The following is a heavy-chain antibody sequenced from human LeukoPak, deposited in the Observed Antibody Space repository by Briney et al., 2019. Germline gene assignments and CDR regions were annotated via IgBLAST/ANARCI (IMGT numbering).Heavy chain of an antibody. CDR2: IYTSGST. D-gene: IGHD5-24*01. Sequence: PSETLSLTCTVSGASITSGSSYWSWIRQPAGEGLERIGRIYTSGSTNYNPSLKSRVTMSVDTSKNQFSLKLSSVTAADTAVYYCAREVMATTKAYYMDVWGKGTTVTISS. CDR3: AREVMATTKAYYMDV. V-gene: IGHV4-61*02. CDR1: GASITSGSSY. J-gene: IGHJ6*03.